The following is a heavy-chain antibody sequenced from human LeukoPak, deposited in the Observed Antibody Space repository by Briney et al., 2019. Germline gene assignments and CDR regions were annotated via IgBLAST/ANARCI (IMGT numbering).Heavy chain of an antibody. CDR3: ARPYSGWFSTWFDP. J-gene: IGHJ5*02. CDR2: IYYSGST. Sequence: SETLSLTCTVSGGSISSSSYYWGWIRQPPGKGLEWIGSIYYSGSTYYNPSLKSRVTISVDTSKNQFSLKLSSVTAADTAVYYCARPYSGWFSTWFDPWGQGTLVTVSS. D-gene: IGHD6-19*01. V-gene: IGHV4-39*01. CDR1: GGSISSSSYY.